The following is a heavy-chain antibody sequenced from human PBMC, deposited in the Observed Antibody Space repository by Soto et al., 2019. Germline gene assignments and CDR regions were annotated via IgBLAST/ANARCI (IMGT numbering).Heavy chain of an antibody. CDR1: GGSFSGYY. CDR3: ARGGDFDYGGSRGWKIDY. V-gene: IGHV4-34*01. CDR2: INHSGST. J-gene: IGHJ4*02. D-gene: IGHD2-15*01. Sequence: QVQLQQWGAGLLKPSETLSLTCAVYGGSFSGYYWSWIRQPPGKGLEWIGEINHSGSTNYNPSLMSRVTISVDTSKNQFSLKLSSVTAADTAVYYCARGGDFDYGGSRGWKIDYWGQGTLVTVSS.